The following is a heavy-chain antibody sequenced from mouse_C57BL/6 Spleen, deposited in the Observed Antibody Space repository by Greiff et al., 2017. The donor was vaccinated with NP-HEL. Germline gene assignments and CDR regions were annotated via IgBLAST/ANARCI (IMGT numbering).Heavy chain of an antibody. J-gene: IGHJ3*01. Sequence: QVQLQQSGAELVKPGASVKLSCKASGYTFTSYWMHWVKQRPGQGLEWIGMIHPNSGSTNYNEKFKSKATLTVDKSSSTAYMQLSSLTSEDSAVYYCARKGKATTGAWFAYWGQGTLVTVSA. CDR2: IHPNSGST. D-gene: IGHD1-1*01. CDR3: ARKGKATTGAWFAY. V-gene: IGHV1-64*01. CDR1: GYTFTSYW.